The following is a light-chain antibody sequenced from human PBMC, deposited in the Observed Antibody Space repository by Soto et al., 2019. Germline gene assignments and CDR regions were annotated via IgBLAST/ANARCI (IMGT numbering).Light chain of an antibody. Sequence: DIQMTQSPSTLSASVGDRVTITCRASQSISSWLAWYQQKPGKAPKLLIFAASTLQSGVPSRFNGSGSGTDFTLTISSLQPEDFATYYCQQRVTFGPGTKVDIK. CDR2: AAS. J-gene: IGKJ3*01. CDR3: QQRVT. V-gene: IGKV1-5*01. CDR1: QSISSW.